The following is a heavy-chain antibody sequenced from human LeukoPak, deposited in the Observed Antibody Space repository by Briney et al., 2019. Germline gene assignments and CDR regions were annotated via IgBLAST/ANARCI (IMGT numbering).Heavy chain of an antibody. Sequence: ASVKVSCKASGYTFTSYGISWVRQAPGQGLEWMGWISAYNGNTNYAQKLQGRVTMTTDTSTSTAYMELGSLRSDDTAVYYCARDPHYYGSGSYSWFDPWGQGTLVTVSS. V-gene: IGHV1-18*01. CDR3: ARDPHYYGSGSYSWFDP. D-gene: IGHD3-10*01. CDR2: ISAYNGNT. J-gene: IGHJ5*02. CDR1: GYTFTSYG.